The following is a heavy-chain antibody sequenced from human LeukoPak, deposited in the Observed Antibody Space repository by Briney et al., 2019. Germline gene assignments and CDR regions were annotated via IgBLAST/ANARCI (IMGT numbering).Heavy chain of an antibody. Sequence: GGSLRLSCAASGFTFTSYWMHWMRQAPGKGLEWVANMKQDGSEIYYVDSVKGRFTISSDNAKKSLYLQMNSPRVEDTAVYYCVLGSGWHDSHWGQGTLVTVSS. J-gene: IGHJ4*02. CDR1: GFTFTSYW. V-gene: IGHV3-7*03. CDR3: VLGSGWHDSH. CDR2: MKQDGSEI. D-gene: IGHD6-19*01.